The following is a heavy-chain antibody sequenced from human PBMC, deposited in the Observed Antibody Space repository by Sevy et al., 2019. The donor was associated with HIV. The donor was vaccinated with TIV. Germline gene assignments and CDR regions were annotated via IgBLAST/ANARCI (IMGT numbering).Heavy chain of an antibody. CDR1: GFTFSSYW. V-gene: IGHV3-7*03. CDR2: IKQDGSEK. CDR3: TRFFEWLSYAFDI. D-gene: IGHD3-3*01. Sequence: GGSLRLSCAASGFTFSSYWMSWVRQAPGKGLEWVANIKQDGSEKYYVDSVKGRFTISRDNAKNSLYLQMNSLRAEDTAVYYCTRFFEWLSYAFDIWGQGTMVTVSS. J-gene: IGHJ3*02.